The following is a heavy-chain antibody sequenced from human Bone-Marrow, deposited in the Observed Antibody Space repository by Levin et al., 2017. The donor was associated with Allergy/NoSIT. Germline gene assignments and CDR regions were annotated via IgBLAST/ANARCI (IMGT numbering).Heavy chain of an antibody. V-gene: IGHV3-66*01. J-gene: IGHJ5*02. CDR3: ARGLRIGNAGGWFDP. D-gene: IGHD1-14*01. CDR2: IYSGERT. CDR1: GFIVNDHY. Sequence: GGSLRLSCAASGFIVNDHYMTWVRQAPGKGLECVSVIYSGERTFYSDSVKGRFTISRDNSNNTLYLQMNSLRVEDTAIYYCARGLRIGNAGGWFDPWGQGILVTVSS.